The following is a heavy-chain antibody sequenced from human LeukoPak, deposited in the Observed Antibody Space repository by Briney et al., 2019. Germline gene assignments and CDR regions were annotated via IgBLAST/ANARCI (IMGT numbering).Heavy chain of an antibody. J-gene: IGHJ6*02. CDR2: INTDGSNT. V-gene: IGHV3-74*01. Sequence: PGGSLRLSCAASGFTFSSYWLHWVRQAPGKGMVWVSRINTDGSNTNYADSVKGRFTISRDNSKNTLYLQMNSLRAEDTAVYYCAREGGSSWYVRTNYYYYYGMDVWGQGTTVTVSS. CDR3: AREGGSSWYVRTNYYYYYGMDV. D-gene: IGHD6-13*01. CDR1: GFTFSSYW.